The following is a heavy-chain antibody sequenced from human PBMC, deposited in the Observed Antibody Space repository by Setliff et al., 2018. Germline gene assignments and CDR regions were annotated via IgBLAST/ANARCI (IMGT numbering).Heavy chain of an antibody. CDR3: ARLYYDSSGYHFWYFDL. Sequence: ASVKVSCKASGYTFTSYGINWVRQAPGQGLEWMGWISAYARKFQDRVTVTRNTSTSTAYMELSSLRSEDTAVYYCARLYYDSSGYHFWYFDLWGRGTLVTVSS. V-gene: IGHV1-18*01. J-gene: IGHJ2*01. D-gene: IGHD3-22*01. CDR1: GYTFTSYG. CDR2: ISA.